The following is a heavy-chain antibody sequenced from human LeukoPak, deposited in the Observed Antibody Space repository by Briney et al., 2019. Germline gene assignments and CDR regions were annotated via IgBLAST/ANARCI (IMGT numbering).Heavy chain of an antibody. V-gene: IGHV3-30*02. J-gene: IGHJ4*02. Sequence: GGSLRLSCAASGFTVSSNYMSWVRQAPGKGLEWVAFIRYDGSNKYYADSVKGRFTISRDNSKNTLYLQMNSLRAEDTAVYYCAKGQDIGFDYWGQGTLVTVSS. CDR2: IRYDGSNK. CDR3: AKGQDIGFDY. CDR1: GFTVSSNY.